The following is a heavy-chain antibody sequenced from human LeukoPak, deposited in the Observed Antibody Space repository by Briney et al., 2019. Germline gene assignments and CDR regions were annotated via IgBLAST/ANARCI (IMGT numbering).Heavy chain of an antibody. CDR1: GYTFTGYY. CDR3: ARAPRPRYYYDSSGPGDY. J-gene: IGHJ4*02. CDR2: INPNSGGT. V-gene: IGHV1-2*02. D-gene: IGHD3-22*01. Sequence: ASVKVSCKASGYTFTGYYMHWVRQAPGQGLEWMGWINPNSGGTNYAQKFQGRVTMTRDTSISTAYMELSRLRSDDTAVYYCARAPRPRYYYDSSGPGDYWGQGTLVTVSS.